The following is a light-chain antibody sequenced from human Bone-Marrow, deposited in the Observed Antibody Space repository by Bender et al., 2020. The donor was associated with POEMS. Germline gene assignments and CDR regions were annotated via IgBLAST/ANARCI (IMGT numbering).Light chain of an antibody. Sequence: QSALTQPASVSGSPGQSITISCTGTSSDVGSYNLVSWYQQHPDKAPKLMIYEVTTRPSGVSSRFSGSKSGNTASLTISGLQAEDEADYYCFSYRDSNTLEFGGGTKLTVL. CDR2: EVT. CDR1: SSDVGSYNL. J-gene: IGLJ2*01. V-gene: IGLV2-14*02. CDR3: FSYRDSNTLE.